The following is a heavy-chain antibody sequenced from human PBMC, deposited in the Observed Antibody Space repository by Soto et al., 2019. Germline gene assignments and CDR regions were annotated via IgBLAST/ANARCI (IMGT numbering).Heavy chain of an antibody. J-gene: IGHJ6*02. CDR1: GFTFSSYS. V-gene: IGHV3-21*01. Sequence: EVQLVESGGGLVKPGGSLRLSCAASGFTFSSYSMNWVRQAPGKGLEWVSSISSSSSYIYYADSVKGRFTISRDNAKNSLYLQMNSLRAEDTAVYYCARDGGPQLVVTAPYYYGMDVWGQGTTVTVSS. CDR3: ARDGGPQLVVTAPYYYGMDV. CDR2: ISSSSSYI. D-gene: IGHD2-21*02.